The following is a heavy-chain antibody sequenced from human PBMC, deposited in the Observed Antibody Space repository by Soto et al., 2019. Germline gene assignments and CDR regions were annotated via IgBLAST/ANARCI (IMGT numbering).Heavy chain of an antibody. D-gene: IGHD2-2*01. V-gene: IGHV1-3*01. J-gene: IGHJ6*02. CDR3: ARTDCSSTSCYNYYYYGMDV. CDR1: GYSFTKYG. Sequence: ASVKVSCKTSGYSFTKYGLHWVRQAPGQRLEWMGWINPGNGDTKYSQKFQGRVTITRDTSATTAYMELSSLRSEDSAVFYCARTDCSSTSCYNYYYYGMDVWGQGTTVAVS. CDR2: INPGNGDT.